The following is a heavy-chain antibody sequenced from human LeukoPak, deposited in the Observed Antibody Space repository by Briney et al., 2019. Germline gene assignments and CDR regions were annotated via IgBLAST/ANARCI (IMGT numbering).Heavy chain of an antibody. CDR3: GREVLNAFDI. D-gene: IGHD2-8*01. V-gene: IGHV6-1*01. CDR1: GDSVSINSAA. CDR2: TYYRSKWFN. Sequence: SQTLSLTFAISGDSVSINSAAWNWIRQSPSRGLEWLGRTYYRSKWFNDYAISVKSRITINPDSSKNQFSLQLNSVTPEDTAVYYCGREVLNAFDIWGQGTMVTVSS. J-gene: IGHJ3*02.